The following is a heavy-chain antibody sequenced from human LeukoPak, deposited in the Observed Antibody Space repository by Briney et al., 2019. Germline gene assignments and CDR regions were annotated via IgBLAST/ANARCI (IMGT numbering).Heavy chain of an antibody. J-gene: IGHJ4*02. CDR3: AKGPNYYDSSGYYSEFDY. Sequence: GGSLRLSCAASGFTFSSYGMHWVRQAPGKELERVAFIRYDGSNKYYADSVKGRFTISRADSKNTLYLQMTSLQAEDTAVYYCAKGPNYYDSSGYYSEFDYWGQGTLVTVSS. D-gene: IGHD3-22*01. CDR2: IRYDGSNK. V-gene: IGHV3-30*02. CDR1: GFTFSSYG.